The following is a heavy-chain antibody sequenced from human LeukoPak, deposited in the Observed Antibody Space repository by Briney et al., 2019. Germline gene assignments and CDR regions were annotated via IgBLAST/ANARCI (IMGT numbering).Heavy chain of an antibody. CDR2: ISSSSSYI. D-gene: IGHD3-3*01. V-gene: IGHV3-21*01. CDR3: ARTATMYYDFWSGSWAYFDY. Sequence: GGSLRLSCAASGFTFSSYSMNWVRQAPGKGLEWVSSISSSSSYIYYADSVKGRFTISRDNAKNSLYLQMNSLRAEDTAVYYCARTATMYYDFWSGSWAYFDYWGQGTLVTVSS. J-gene: IGHJ4*02. CDR1: GFTFSSYS.